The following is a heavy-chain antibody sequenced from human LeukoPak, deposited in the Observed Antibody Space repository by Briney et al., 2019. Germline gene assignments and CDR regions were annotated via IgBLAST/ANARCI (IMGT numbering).Heavy chain of an antibody. CDR2: INPNSGGT. Sequence: GASVKVSCKASGYTFTGYYMHWVRQAPGQGLEWMGWINPNSGGTNYAQKFQGRVTMTRDTSISTAYMELSRLRSDDTAVYYCARDLFWHLFDWSYHVPLGYWGQGTLVTVSS. V-gene: IGHV1-2*02. CDR1: GYTFTGYY. D-gene: IGHD3-9*01. CDR3: ARDLFWHLFDWSYHVPLGY. J-gene: IGHJ4*02.